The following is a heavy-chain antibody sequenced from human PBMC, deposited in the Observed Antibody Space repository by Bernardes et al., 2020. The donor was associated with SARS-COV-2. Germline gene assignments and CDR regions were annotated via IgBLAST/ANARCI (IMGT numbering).Heavy chain of an antibody. V-gene: IGHV4-31*03. Sequence: SEPLSLTCTVSGGSISSGGYYWSWIRQHPGKGLEWLGYIHNSGSSYYNPSLKSRVTISEDTSENHFSLKLSSVTAADTAVYYCARVPKDIVGLGAPIGWWFDPWGRGTLVTVSS. D-gene: IGHD2-15*01. J-gene: IGHJ5*02. CDR1: GGSISSGGYY. CDR3: ARVPKDIVGLGAPIGWWFDP. CDR2: IHNSGSS.